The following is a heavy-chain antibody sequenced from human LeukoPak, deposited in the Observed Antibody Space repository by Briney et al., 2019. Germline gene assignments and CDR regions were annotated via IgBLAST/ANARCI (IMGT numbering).Heavy chain of an antibody. Sequence: SETLSLTCTVSGGSISSYYWSWIRQPPGEGLEWIGRIYTDGSPNYNPSLKSRVTISVDTSKNQFSLKLSSVTAADTAVYYCARSSTTDANHYYYYYMDVWGKGTTVTVSS. CDR1: GGSISSYY. V-gene: IGHV4-4*08. CDR2: IYTDGSP. D-gene: IGHD2-2*01. CDR3: ARSSTTDANHYYYYYMDV. J-gene: IGHJ6*03.